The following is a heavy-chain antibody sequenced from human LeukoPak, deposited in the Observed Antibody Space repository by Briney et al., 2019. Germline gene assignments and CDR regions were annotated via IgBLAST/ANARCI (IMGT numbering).Heavy chain of an antibody. V-gene: IGHV1-2*02. J-gene: IGHJ5*02. CDR1: GYTFTGYY. D-gene: IGHD3-16*01. CDR2: INPNSGGT. Sequence: ASVKVSCKASGYTFTGYYMHWVRQAPGQGLEWMGWINPNSGGTNYAQKLQGRVTMTTDTSTSTAYMELRSLRSDDTAVYYCARGGGSGNWFDPWGQGTLVTVSS. CDR3: ARGGGSGNWFDP.